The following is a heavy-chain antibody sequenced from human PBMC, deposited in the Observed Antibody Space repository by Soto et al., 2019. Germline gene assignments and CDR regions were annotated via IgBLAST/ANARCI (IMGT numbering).Heavy chain of an antibody. CDR2: ISGGGGTI. J-gene: IGHJ4*02. CDR3: AKSVAGKFYFDY. Sequence: GGSLRLSCAATGLTFNNYAMNWVRQAPGKGLEWVAAISGGGGTIYYVDSVKGRFTISRDNSKNTLYLQMNSLRAEDTAVYYCAKSVAGKFYFDYWGQGTLVTVSS. D-gene: IGHD6-19*01. V-gene: IGHV3-23*01. CDR1: GLTFNNYA.